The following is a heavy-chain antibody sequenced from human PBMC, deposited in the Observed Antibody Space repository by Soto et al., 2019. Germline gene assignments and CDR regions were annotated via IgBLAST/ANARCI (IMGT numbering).Heavy chain of an antibody. CDR1: GFTFSSYV. J-gene: IGHJ6*02. D-gene: IGHD1-1*01. V-gene: IGHV3-23*01. CDR3: ARDRSAGDYFYYGMDV. CDR2: ISGSGDNT. Sequence: EVQLLESGGGLVQPGGSLRLSCAASGFTFSSYVMSWVRQAPGKGLEWVSGISGSGDNTYYADSVKGRFTISRDNSKNTLYLQMNRVRAEDTAIYYCARDRSAGDYFYYGMDVWGQGTTVTVSS.